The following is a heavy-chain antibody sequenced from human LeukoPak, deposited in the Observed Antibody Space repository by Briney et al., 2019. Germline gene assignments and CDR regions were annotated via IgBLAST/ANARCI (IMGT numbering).Heavy chain of an antibody. V-gene: IGHV5-51*01. CDR2: IYGGEYEI. J-gene: IGHJ4*02. CDR1: GYRFNSYW. CDR3: ARLSEELEAHFDF. D-gene: IGHD1-1*01. Sequence: GESLKISCKGAGYRFNSYWIGWVRQISGQGLQWMGDIYGGEYEIRYSPSFQGPVTISADKYHKTAYLPWSSLKASDTAMYYCARLSEELEAHFDFWGQGTPVTVSS.